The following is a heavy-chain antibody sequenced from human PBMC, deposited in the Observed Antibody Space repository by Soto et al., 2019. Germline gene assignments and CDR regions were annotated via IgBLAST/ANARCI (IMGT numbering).Heavy chain of an antibody. V-gene: IGHV4-59*08. CDR3: ARALVTDYNSRDYHYYFAMDV. J-gene: IGHJ6*02. D-gene: IGHD3-22*01. CDR1: GGAIGGYY. CDR2: VSYSGST. Sequence: PSETLSLTCTVSGGAIGGYYWSWIRQPPGKALEWIGYVSYSGSTDYHPSLKSRVSISVDTSKNQFSLILASVTAADTAVYYCARALVTDYNSRDYHYYFAMDVRGQGTSVTVSS.